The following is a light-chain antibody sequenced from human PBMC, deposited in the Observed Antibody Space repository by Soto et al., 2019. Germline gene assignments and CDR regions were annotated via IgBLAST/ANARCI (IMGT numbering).Light chain of an antibody. CDR1: QSVSNN. J-gene: IGKJ2*01. CDR2: GAS. Sequence: EIVMTQSPATLSVSPGERATLSCRASQSVSNNLVWYQQKPGQAPRLLIYGASTRATGIPARFSGSGSGTEFTLTISSLQSEDFAVYYCHQFGSSPPAFTFGQGTKLEI. V-gene: IGKV3-15*01. CDR3: HQFGSSPPAFT.